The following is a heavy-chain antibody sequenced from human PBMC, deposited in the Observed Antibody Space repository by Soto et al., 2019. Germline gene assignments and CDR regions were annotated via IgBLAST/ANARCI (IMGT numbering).Heavy chain of an antibody. CDR2: IIPILGIA. CDR3: ARGGYCSSTSCFKYYYYYYMDV. D-gene: IGHD2-2*01. Sequence: SVKVSCKASGGTFSSYTISWVRQAPGQGLEWMGRIIPILGIANYAQKFQGRVTITAGKSTSTAYMELSSLRSEDTAVYYCARGGYCSSTSCFKYYYYYYMDVWGKGTTVTVSS. J-gene: IGHJ6*03. V-gene: IGHV1-69*02. CDR1: GGTFSSYT.